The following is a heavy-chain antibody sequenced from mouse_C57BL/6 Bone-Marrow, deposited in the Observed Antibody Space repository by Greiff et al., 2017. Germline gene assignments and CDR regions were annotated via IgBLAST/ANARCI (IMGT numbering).Heavy chain of an antibody. CDR3: ARSGYGNYLYYAMDY. CDR2: INPGSGGT. D-gene: IGHD2-10*02. Sequence: QVQLQQSGAELVRPGTSVKVSCKASGYAFTNYLIEWVKQRPGQGLEWIGVINPGSGGTNYNEKFKGKATLTADKSSSTAYMQLSSLTSEDSAVYFCARSGYGNYLYYAMDYWGQGTSVTVSS. V-gene: IGHV1-54*01. CDR1: GYAFTNYL. J-gene: IGHJ4*01.